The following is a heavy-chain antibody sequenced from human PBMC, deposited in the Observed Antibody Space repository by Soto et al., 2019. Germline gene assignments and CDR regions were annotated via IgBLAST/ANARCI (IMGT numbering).Heavy chain of an antibody. J-gene: IGHJ4*02. D-gene: IGHD2-15*01. CDR3: ARLDCSGGSCYVDY. V-gene: IGHV4-31*11. Sequence: SETLSLTCAVSGGSISSGGYYWSWIRQHPGKGLEWIGYIYYSGSTYYNPSLKSRVTISVDTSKNQFSLKLSSVTAADTAVYYCARLDCSGGSCYVDYWGQGTLVTVSS. CDR2: IYYSGST. CDR1: GGSISSGGYY.